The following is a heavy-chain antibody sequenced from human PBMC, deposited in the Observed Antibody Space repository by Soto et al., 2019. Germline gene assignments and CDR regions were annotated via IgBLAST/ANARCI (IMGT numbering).Heavy chain of an antibody. J-gene: IGHJ6*03. Sequence: TSETLSLTCTVSGGSISGYYWSWIRQPPGKGLEWIGYIYYSGSTNYNPPLKSRVTISVDTSKNQFSLKLSSVTAADTAVYYCARTYSNYAYYYYYMDFWGKGTTVTVSS. D-gene: IGHD4-4*01. CDR3: ARTYSNYAYYYYYMDF. CDR1: GGSISGYY. V-gene: IGHV4-59*08. CDR2: IYYSGST.